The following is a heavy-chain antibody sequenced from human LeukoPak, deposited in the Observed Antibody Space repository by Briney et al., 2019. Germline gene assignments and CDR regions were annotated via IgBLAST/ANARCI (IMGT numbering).Heavy chain of an antibody. CDR1: GYTFTSYG. Sequence: ASVKVSCKASGYTFTSYGISWVRQAPGQGLEWMGIINPSGGSTTYAQKFQGRVTMTRDTSTSTVYMELSSLRSEDTAVYYCARAGGYCSGGSCRSDAFDIWGQGTMVTVSS. D-gene: IGHD2-15*01. CDR3: ARAGGYCSGGSCRSDAFDI. V-gene: IGHV1-46*01. CDR2: INPSGGST. J-gene: IGHJ3*02.